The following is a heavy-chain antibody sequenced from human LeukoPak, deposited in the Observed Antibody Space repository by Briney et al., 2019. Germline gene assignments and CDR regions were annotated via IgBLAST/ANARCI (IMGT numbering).Heavy chain of an antibody. J-gene: IGHJ4*02. CDR3: ARAAGYYYDSSGYYHYLDY. CDR2: IYYSGST. CDR1: GGSISSSSYY. Sequence: SETLSLTCTVSGGSISSSSYYWGWIRQPPGKGLEWIGSIYYSGSTYYNPSLKSRVTISVDTSKNQFSLKLSSVTAADTAVYYCARAAGYYYDSSGYYHYLDYWGQGTLVTVSS. V-gene: IGHV4-39*07. D-gene: IGHD3-22*01.